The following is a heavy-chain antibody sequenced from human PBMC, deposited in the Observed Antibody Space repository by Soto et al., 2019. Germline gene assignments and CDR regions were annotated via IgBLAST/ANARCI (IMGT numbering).Heavy chain of an antibody. CDR3: ARVGANPSDY. J-gene: IGHJ4*02. CDR1: GASFSGYS. V-gene: IGHV4-34*01. Sequence: QVQLQQWGAGLLQPSETLSLTCAVHGASFSGYSWSWIRQPPGKGLEWIGDIEHSGSTNYNSSLRSRVTISLDTSKNHFSLKLNSVTAADTAVYYCARVGANPSDYWGQGTLVTVSS. D-gene: IGHD1-26*01. CDR2: IEHSGST.